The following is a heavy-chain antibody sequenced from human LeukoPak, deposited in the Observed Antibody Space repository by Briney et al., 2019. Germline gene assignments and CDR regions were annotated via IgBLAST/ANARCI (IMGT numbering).Heavy chain of an antibody. D-gene: IGHD2-15*01. V-gene: IGHV4-4*02. CDR2: IYHSGST. CDR3: ARDTNIDMYCSGGSCYSRGVNWFDP. Sequence: SGTLSLTCAVSGGSISSSNWWSWVRQPPGKGLEWIGEIYHSGSTNYNPSLKSRVTISVDKSKNQFSLKLSSVTAADTAVYYCARDTNIDMYCSGGSCYSRGVNWFDPWGQGTLVTVSS. CDR1: GGSISSSNW. J-gene: IGHJ5*02.